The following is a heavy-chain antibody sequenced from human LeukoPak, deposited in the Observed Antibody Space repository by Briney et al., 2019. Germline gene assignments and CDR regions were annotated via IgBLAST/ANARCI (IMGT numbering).Heavy chain of an antibody. CDR3: ARGVGSIAGAY. D-gene: IGHD6-6*01. CDR1: GDSISNNNW. J-gene: IGHJ4*02. CDR2: IHHSGST. Sequence: PSGTLSLTCAVSGDSISNNNWWNWVRQPPGEGLEGIGEIHHSGSTNYNPSLKSRVTISIDKSKNQFSLKLTSVTAADTAVYYCARGVGSIAGAYWGPGTLVTVSS. V-gene: IGHV4-4*02.